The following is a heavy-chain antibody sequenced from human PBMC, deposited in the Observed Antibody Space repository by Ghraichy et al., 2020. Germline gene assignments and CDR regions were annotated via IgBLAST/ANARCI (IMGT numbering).Heavy chain of an antibody. D-gene: IGHD4-17*01. V-gene: IGHV3-48*02. J-gene: IGHJ3*02. CDR1: GFTFSSYS. CDR2: ISSSSDTK. Sequence: GESLNISCAASGFTFSSYSMNWVRQAPGKGLEWASHISSSSDTKYYADSVKGRFTISRDNAKNSLSLQMNSLRDEDTAVYYCARVLYGGYVFDIWVQGTMVTVSS. CDR3: ARVLYGGYVFDI.